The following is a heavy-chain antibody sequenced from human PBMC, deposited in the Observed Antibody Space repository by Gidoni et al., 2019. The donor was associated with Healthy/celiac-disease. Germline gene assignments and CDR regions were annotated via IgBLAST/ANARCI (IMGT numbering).Heavy chain of an antibody. V-gene: IGHV1-46*03. J-gene: IGHJ6*02. CDR2: INPSGGST. CDR3: ARDRSTTVAHEGLTGMDV. CDR1: GYTFTSYY. Sequence: QVQLVQSGAEVKKPGASVKVSCKASGYTFTSYYMHWVRQAPGQGLEWMGIINPSGGSTSYAQKFQGRVTMTRDTSTSTVYMELSSLRSEDTAVYYCARDRSTTVAHEGLTGMDVWGQGTTVTVSS. D-gene: IGHD4-17*01.